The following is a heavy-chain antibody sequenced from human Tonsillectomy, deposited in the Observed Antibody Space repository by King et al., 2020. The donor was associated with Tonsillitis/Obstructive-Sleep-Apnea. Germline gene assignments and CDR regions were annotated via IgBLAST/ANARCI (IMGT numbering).Heavy chain of an antibody. CDR1: GFTFSRYA. Sequence: VQLVESGGGVVQPGRSLRLSCAASGFTFSRYAIHWVRQAPGKGLEWVAVISYDGSNKYYADSVQGRFTISRDDSKNTLYRQMNSLGAEDTAMYYCAREGLYCTSGYADAFDIWGQGTMVTVSS. D-gene: IGHD3-3*01. V-gene: IGHV3-30*04. J-gene: IGHJ3*02. CDR3: AREGLYCTSGYADAFDI. CDR2: ISYDGSNK.